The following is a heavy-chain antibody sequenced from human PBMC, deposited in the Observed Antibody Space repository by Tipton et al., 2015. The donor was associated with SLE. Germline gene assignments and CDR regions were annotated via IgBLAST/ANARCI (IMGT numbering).Heavy chain of an antibody. CDR3: ARHRDDYGIKWFDP. CDR1: GGSSSGHY. Sequence: TLSLTCAVYGGSSSGHYCNWIRQTPGIGSEWLDMFSSGSTSYNPSLKSRVTISLDTSKTQFSLKLSSVTAADTAVYYCARHRDDYGIKWFDPWGQGTLVTVSS. J-gene: IGHJ5*02. D-gene: IGHD4-17*01. CDR2: MFSSGST. V-gene: IGHV4-34*12.